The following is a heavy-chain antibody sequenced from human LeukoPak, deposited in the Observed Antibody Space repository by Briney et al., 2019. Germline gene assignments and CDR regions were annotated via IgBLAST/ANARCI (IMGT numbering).Heavy chain of an antibody. CDR2: IIPIFGTA. D-gene: IGHD6-13*01. J-gene: IGHJ6*03. V-gene: IGHV1-69*05. CDR3: ASRIAAAGTYYYYMDV. CDR1: GGTFSSYA. Sequence: SVKVSCKASGGTFSSYAISWVRQAPGQGLDWMGGIIPIFGTANYAQKFQGRVTITTDESTSTAYMELNSLRSEDTAVYYCASRIAAAGTYYYYMDVWGKGTTVTVSS.